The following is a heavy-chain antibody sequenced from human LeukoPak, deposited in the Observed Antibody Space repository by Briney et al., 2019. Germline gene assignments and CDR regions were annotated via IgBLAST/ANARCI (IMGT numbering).Heavy chain of an antibody. J-gene: IGHJ5*02. V-gene: IGHV1-46*01. CDR1: GYTFTSYY. CDR3: ARDNSVGDNAWWFDP. Sequence: ASVKVSCKASGYTFTSYYMHWVRQAPGQGLEWMGLINLTGGSTGYAQKFQGRVTMTRDMSTSTDYMELSSLRSEDTAIYYCARDNSVGDNAWWFDPWGQGTLVTVSP. D-gene: IGHD1-26*01. CDR2: INLTGGST.